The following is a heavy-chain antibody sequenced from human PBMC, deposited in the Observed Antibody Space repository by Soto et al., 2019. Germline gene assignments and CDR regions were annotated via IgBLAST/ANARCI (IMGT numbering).Heavy chain of an antibody. V-gene: IGHV3-23*01. CDR2: ISGSGGST. CDR3: AKGLQLYVWNQVDNWFDP. J-gene: IGHJ5*02. Sequence: EVQLLESGGGLVQPGGSLRLSCAASGFTFSSYAMSWDRQAPGKGLEWVSAISGSGGSTYYADSVKGRFTISRDNSKNTLYLQMNSLRAEDTAVYYCAKGLQLYVWNQVDNWFDPWGQGTLVSVSS. D-gene: IGHD1-1*01. CDR1: GFTFSSYA.